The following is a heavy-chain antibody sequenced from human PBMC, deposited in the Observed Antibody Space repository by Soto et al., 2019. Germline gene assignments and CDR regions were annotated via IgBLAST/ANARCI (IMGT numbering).Heavy chain of an antibody. CDR2: MQPSTGRT. J-gene: IGHJ4*02. Sequence: QVQLVQSGAEVREPGASVKVSCKASGYSFTSLDINWVRQTAGQGLEWMGWMQPSTGRTGYAQKFQGRGTMTRDTSINTAYMEPTTLTSDDTAFYYCARGVSAGVDYWGQGTLVTVSS. CDR3: ARGVSAGVDY. D-gene: IGHD1-26*01. CDR1: GYSFTSLD. V-gene: IGHV1-8*01.